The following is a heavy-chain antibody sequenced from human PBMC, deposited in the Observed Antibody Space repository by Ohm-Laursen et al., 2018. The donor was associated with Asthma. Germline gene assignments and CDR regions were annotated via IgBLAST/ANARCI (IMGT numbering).Heavy chain of an antibody. CDR1: GFTFSSYG. CDR2: ISGSGGST. D-gene: IGHD3-3*01. V-gene: IGHV3-NL1*01. Sequence: GSLRLSCTASGFTFSSYGMHWVRQAPGKGLEWVSAISGSGGSTYYADSVKGRFTVSRDDSKNTLYLQMNSLRPDDTAVYYCARDVMEWYLPAFDFWGQGTLVTVSS. CDR3: ARDVMEWYLPAFDF. J-gene: IGHJ4*02.